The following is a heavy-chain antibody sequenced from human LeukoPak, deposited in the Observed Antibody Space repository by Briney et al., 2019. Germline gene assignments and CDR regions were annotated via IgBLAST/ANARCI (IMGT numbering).Heavy chain of an antibody. Sequence: SETLSLTCLVSGDSITNHYRSWIRQAPGKGLEWIGYIYNTVRSPSKPSLKNRVTISVDTSKNQFYLHLSSVTAGDTATYFCATIVLGGASYGVWGQGTMVIVSS. D-gene: IGHD3-22*01. CDR3: ATIVLGGASYGV. V-gene: IGHV4-59*11. CDR1: GDSITNHY. CDR2: IYNTVRS. J-gene: IGHJ3*01.